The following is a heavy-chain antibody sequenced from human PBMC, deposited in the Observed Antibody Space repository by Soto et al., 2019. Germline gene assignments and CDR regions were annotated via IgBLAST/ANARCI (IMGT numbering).Heavy chain of an antibody. D-gene: IGHD4-4*01. Sequence: GGSLGLACPASGFTFSSYAMSWVRQAPGKGLEWVSAISGSGGSTYYADSVKGRFTISRDNTKNTLYLQMNSLRAEDTAVYYCAKSMTTVTLFYFDYWGQGTLVTVSS. CDR2: ISGSGGST. CDR1: GFTFSSYA. J-gene: IGHJ4*02. V-gene: IGHV3-23*01. CDR3: AKSMTTVTLFYFDY.